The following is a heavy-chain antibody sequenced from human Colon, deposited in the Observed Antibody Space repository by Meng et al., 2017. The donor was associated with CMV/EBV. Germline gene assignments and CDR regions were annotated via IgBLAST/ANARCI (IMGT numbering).Heavy chain of an antibody. Sequence: ASVKVSCKAPGYAFNKHGMNWVRQAPGRGLEWMGWINLWNGDIKYGQRFQGRVTVSADTSTSTVYMEVKGLTSDDTAVYYCARDLFSPGGNSCFDNWGQGTLVTVSS. J-gene: IGHJ4*02. V-gene: IGHV1-18*01. CDR1: GYAFNKHG. D-gene: IGHD3-16*01. CDR3: ARDLFSPGGNSCFDN. CDR2: INLWNGDI.